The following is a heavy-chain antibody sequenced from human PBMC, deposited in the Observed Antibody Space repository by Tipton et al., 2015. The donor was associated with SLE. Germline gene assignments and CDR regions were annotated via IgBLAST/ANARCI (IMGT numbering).Heavy chain of an antibody. D-gene: IGHD6-19*01. CDR1: GFSFSSFW. CDR2: INQEGVEY. J-gene: IGHJ4*02. Sequence: SLRLSCVGSGFSFSSFWMSWGRQVPGKGLEWVANINQEGVEYYYVDSVRGRFTVSRDNAMNSLYLEMDSLRVEDTAMYYCARDRMDGSGWDQFDYWGQGTVVAVSS. CDR3: ARDRMDGSGWDQFDY. V-gene: IGHV3-7*01.